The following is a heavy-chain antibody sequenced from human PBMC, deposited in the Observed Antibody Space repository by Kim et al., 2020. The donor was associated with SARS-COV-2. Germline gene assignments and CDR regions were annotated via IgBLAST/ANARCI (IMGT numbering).Heavy chain of an antibody. V-gene: IGHV3-30-3*01. CDR2: ISYDGSNK. CDR1: GFTFSSYA. CDR3: ARGEANAGSAGAWDV. Sequence: GGSLRLSCAASGFTFSSYAMHWVRQAPGKGLEWVAVISYDGSNKYYADSVKGRFTISRDNSKNTLYLQMNSLRAEDTAVYYCARGEANAGSAGAWDVWGKGTTVTVSS. D-gene: IGHD3-10*01. J-gene: IGHJ6*04.